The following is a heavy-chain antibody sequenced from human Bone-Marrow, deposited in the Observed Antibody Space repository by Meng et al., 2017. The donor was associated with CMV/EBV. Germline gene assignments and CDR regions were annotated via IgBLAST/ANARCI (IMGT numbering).Heavy chain of an antibody. CDR2: MNPNSGNT. CDR3: ARVKRTVYAFDN. Sequence: ASVKVSCKASGYTFTSYSMPWVRQAPGQGLEWMGWMNPNSGNTGYAQKFQGRVTMTRNTSISTAYMGLRSQRSEDTAVYYCARVKRTVYAFDNWGQGTRVTGSS. D-gene: IGHD3/OR15-3a*01. CDR1: GYTFTSYS. J-gene: IGHJ3*02. V-gene: IGHV1-8*02.